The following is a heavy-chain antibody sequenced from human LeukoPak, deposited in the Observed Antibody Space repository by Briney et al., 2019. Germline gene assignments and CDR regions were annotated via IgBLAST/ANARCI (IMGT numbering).Heavy chain of an antibody. D-gene: IGHD2-21*02. V-gene: IGHV3-20*04. CDR3: AREGDIVVVTAKPYYYYYYMDV. CDR2: INWNGGST. Sequence: GGSLRLSCAASGFTFDDYGMSWVRQAPGKGLEWVSGINWNGGSTGYADSVKGRFTISRDNAKNSLYLQMNSLRAEDTALYYCAREGDIVVVTAKPYYYYYYMDVWGKGTTVTVSS. CDR1: GFTFDDYG. J-gene: IGHJ6*03.